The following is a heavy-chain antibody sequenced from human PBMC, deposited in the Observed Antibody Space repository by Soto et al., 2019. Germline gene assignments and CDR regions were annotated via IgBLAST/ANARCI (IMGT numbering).Heavy chain of an antibody. Sequence: QVQLVQSGAEVKKPGASVKVSCKASGFTFRNYGITWLRQVPGQGLEWMGWISAYNGNTVHAQEYAGRLTMTTHTSTSTAYMELMTLRPDDTAVYYCARPQNDILTDSYTTAFDSWGQGTLVTVSS. CDR1: GFTFRNYG. J-gene: IGHJ5*01. D-gene: IGHD3-9*01. CDR3: ARPQNDILTDSYTTAFDS. CDR2: ISAYNGNT. V-gene: IGHV1-18*01.